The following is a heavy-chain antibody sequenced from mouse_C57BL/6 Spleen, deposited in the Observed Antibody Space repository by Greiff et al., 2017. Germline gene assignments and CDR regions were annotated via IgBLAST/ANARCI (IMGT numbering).Heavy chain of an antibody. Sequence: VQLQQPGAKLVKPGASVKLSCKASGYTFTSYWMHWVKQRPGQGLEWIGMIHPNSGSTNYNEKFKSKATLTVDKSSSTAYMQLSSLTSEDSAVYYCARSIYYYGSRPFDYWGQGTTLTVSS. J-gene: IGHJ2*01. CDR2: IHPNSGST. CDR1: GYTFTSYW. V-gene: IGHV1-64*01. CDR3: ARSIYYYGSRPFDY. D-gene: IGHD1-1*01.